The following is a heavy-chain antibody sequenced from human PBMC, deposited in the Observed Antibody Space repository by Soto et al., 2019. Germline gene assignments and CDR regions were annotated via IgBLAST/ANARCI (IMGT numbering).Heavy chain of an antibody. V-gene: IGHV1-18*01. D-gene: IGHD3-10*01. CDR1: GYTFTSYG. J-gene: IGHJ4*02. CDR2: ISAYNGNT. Sequence: GASVKVSCKASGYTFTSYGISWVRQAPGQGLEWMGWISAYNGNTNYAQKLQGRVTMTTDTSTSTAYMELRSLRSDDTAVYYCARGPHLYYYGSGSYHVYWGQGTLVTVSS. CDR3: ARGPHLYYYGSGSYHVY.